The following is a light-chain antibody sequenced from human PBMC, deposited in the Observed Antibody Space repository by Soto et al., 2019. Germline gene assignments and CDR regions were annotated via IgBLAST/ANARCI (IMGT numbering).Light chain of an antibody. V-gene: IGKV1-39*01. CDR3: QQGYSIHALT. Sequence: DIQMTQSPSSLSASVVDRVTISFLASQTISTYLHWYQHKPGRAPRLLISDVSTLQSGVPGRFRGSGSETEFTLTITYVQPEDFATYYCQQGYSIHALTFGGGTKVDIK. CDR1: QTISTY. J-gene: IGKJ4*01. CDR2: DVS.